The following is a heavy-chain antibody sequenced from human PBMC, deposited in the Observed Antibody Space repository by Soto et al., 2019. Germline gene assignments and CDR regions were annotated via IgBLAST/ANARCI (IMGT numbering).Heavy chain of an antibody. V-gene: IGHV3-72*01. J-gene: IGHJ4*01. Sequence: LRLSCAASGFMFGDHFMDWVRQAPGKGLEWVGRSRNKANSYTTEYAASVKGRFTISRDDSKNSVYLQMNSLKIEDTAVYYCTRGFCSGGTCYSGEYGGHGSLVTVSS. CDR3: TRGFCSGGTCYSGEY. D-gene: IGHD2-15*01. CDR1: GFMFGDHF. CDR2: SRNKANSYTT.